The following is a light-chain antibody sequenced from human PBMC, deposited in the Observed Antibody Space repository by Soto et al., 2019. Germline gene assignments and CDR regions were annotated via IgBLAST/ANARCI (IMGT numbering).Light chain of an antibody. CDR3: QQYNSYSPYT. CDR2: KAS. J-gene: IGKJ2*01. Sequence: DIQMTQSPSTLSASVGDRVTITCRASQSISSWLAWYQQKPGKATKLLIYKASSLESGVPSRFSGSGSGTEFTLTISSLQPDDFASYYCQQYNSYSPYTFGQGPKLEIK. CDR1: QSISSW. V-gene: IGKV1-5*03.